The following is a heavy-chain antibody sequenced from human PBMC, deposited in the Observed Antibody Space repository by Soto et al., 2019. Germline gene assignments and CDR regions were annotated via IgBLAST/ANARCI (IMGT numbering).Heavy chain of an antibody. J-gene: IGHJ5*02. CDR3: ARVSGNNDNWFDP. CDR1: GFTFSSFE. D-gene: IGHD3-16*01. CDR2: ISTSGSAK. Sequence: PGGSLRLSXAASGFTFSSFEMNWVRQAPGKGLEWVSYISTSGSAKYYADFVKGRFTISRDNAKNSLYLQMNSLRAEDTAVYYCARVSGNNDNWFDPWGQGTLVTVSS. V-gene: IGHV3-48*03.